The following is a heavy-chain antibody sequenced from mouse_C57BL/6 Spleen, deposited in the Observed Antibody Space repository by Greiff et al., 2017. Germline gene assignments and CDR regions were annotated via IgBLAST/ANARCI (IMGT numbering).Heavy chain of an antibody. D-gene: IGHD1-1*01. Sequence: EVKLMESGGGLVQPKGSLKLSCAASGFSFNTYAMNWVRQAPGKGLEWVARIRSKSNNYATYYADSVKDRFTISRDDSESMLYLQMNNLKTEDTAMYYCVREGGYYGGFAYWGQGTLVTVSA. CDR2: IRSKSNNYAT. CDR1: GFSFNTYA. V-gene: IGHV10-1*01. CDR3: VREGGYYGGFAY. J-gene: IGHJ3*01.